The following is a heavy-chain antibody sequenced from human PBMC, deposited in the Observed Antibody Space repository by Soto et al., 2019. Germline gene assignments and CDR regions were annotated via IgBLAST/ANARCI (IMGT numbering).Heavy chain of an antibody. Sequence: ASVKVSCKTSGYSFTTYFMHWVRQAPGQRLEWMGWINTSNGDTKYSQQFQGRVTIARDTSASTTYMELSSLRSEDTAVYYCARGAHGFDDWGQGTLVTVSS. CDR1: GYSFTTYF. V-gene: IGHV1-3*04. J-gene: IGHJ4*02. CDR3: ARGAHGFDD. CDR2: INTSNGDT. D-gene: IGHD1-26*01.